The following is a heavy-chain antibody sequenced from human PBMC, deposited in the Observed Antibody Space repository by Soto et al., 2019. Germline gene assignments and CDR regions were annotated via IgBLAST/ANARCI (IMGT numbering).Heavy chain of an antibody. V-gene: IGHV3-23*01. CDR3: AKDKERGGYDSDFDS. Sequence: EVQLLESGGGLIQPGGSLRLSCAASGFTLGTYGMGWVRQAPGKGLEWVSTITGGNTYYAASVKGRFTISRDNSKNTLYLQMSNLRAEDTALYYCAKDKERGGYDSDFDSWGQGTLVTVS. CDR1: GFTLGTYG. D-gene: IGHD3-3*01. CDR2: ITGGNT. J-gene: IGHJ4*02.